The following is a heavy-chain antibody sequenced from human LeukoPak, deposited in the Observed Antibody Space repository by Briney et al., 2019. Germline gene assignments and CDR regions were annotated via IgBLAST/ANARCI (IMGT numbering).Heavy chain of an antibody. V-gene: IGHV4-39*07. J-gene: IGHJ4*02. CDR1: GGSISSSSYY. CDR3: ARGVDYGDYPMGDY. CDR2: IYYSGST. Sequence: PSETLSLTCTVSGGSISSSSYYWGWIRQPPGKGLEWIGSIYYSGSTYYNPSLKSRVTISVDRSKNQFSLKLSSVTAADTAVYYCARGVDYGDYPMGDYWGQGTLVTVSS. D-gene: IGHD4-17*01.